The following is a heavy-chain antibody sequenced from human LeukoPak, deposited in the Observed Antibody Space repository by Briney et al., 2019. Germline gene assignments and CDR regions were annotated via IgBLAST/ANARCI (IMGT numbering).Heavy chain of an antibody. CDR3: ARVEMATIVAY. D-gene: IGHD5-24*01. V-gene: IGHV3-53*01. CDR1: GFTVSSNY. Sequence: GGSLRLSCAASGFTVSSNYMSWVRQAPGKGLEWVSLIYSGGSTYYADSVKGRFTISRDNSKNTLFLQMNSLRAEDTAVYYCARVEMATIVAYWGQGTLVTVSS. J-gene: IGHJ4*02. CDR2: IYSGGST.